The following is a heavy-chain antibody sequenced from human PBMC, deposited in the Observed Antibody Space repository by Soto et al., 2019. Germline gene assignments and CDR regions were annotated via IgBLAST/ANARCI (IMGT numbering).Heavy chain of an antibody. Sequence: PGVSLRLSFSASGFPFSSYAMSWVRQAPGKGLEWVSAISGSGGSTYYADSVKGRFTISRDNSKNTLYLQMNSLRAEDTAVYYCAKDRYNWNYRPVDNWFDPWGQGTLVNVSS. J-gene: IGHJ5*02. CDR3: AKDRYNWNYRPVDNWFDP. CDR2: ISGSGGST. V-gene: IGHV3-23*01. CDR1: GFPFSSYA. D-gene: IGHD1-7*01.